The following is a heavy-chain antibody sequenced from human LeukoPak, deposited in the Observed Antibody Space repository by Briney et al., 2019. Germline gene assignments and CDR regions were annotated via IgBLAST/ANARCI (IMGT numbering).Heavy chain of an antibody. D-gene: IGHD6-13*01. Sequence: GGSPRRSCAASRFISINYEMNWVRQTPGKGLEWASYISDHGKSRNYVDSVKGRFAISRDNAKNSLYLQMNSLRVEDTAVYFCARARIAAPLLDYWGQGSLVSVSS. V-gene: IGHV3-48*03. CDR3: ARARIAAPLLDY. CDR2: ISDHGKSR. CDR1: RFISINYE. J-gene: IGHJ4*02.